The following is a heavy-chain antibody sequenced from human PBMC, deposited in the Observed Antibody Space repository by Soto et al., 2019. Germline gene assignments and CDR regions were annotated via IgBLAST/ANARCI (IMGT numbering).Heavy chain of an antibody. Sequence: QVTVKESGPVLVKPTETLTLTCTVSGFSLSNAGLGVSWIRQPPGKALEWLAHIFSNDEKSYSTSLKSRLTTPXDXXQSQVVLTLTNMGPVDPTTNYWASAYSTNRYWFHPWGQGNLVPVSS. CDR2: IFSNDEK. V-gene: IGHV2-26*01. CDR3: ASAYSTNRYWFHP. J-gene: IGHJ5*02. CDR1: GFSLSNAGLG. D-gene: IGHD6-13*01.